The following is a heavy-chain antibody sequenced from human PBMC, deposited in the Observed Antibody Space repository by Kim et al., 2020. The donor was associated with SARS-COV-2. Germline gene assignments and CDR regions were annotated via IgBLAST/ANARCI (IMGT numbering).Heavy chain of an antibody. CDR3: AREEEQSSGCLGDY. CDR2: IWYDESNK. Sequence: GGSLRLSCAASGFTFSRYGVHWVRQAPGKGLEWVAVIWYDESNKYYGDSVKGRFTISRDNSKNTVYLQMNSLRVEDTAVYYCAREEEQSSGCLGDYWGQGTLVTVSS. V-gene: IGHV3-33*01. CDR1: GFTFSRYG. D-gene: IGHD6-19*01. J-gene: IGHJ4*02.